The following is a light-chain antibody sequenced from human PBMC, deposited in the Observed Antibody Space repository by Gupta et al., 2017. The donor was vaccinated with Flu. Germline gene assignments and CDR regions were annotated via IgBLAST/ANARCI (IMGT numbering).Light chain of an antibody. J-gene: IGLJ3*02. Sequence: QSALTQPASVSGSPGQSITISCTGTSSDVGGYNYVSWYQQHPGKAPKLMIFEVTNRPSGVANRFSGSKSGNTASLTISGHQAEDEADYFCASDTTSATWVFGGGTKLTVL. CDR1: SSDVGGYNY. CDR3: ASDTTSATWV. CDR2: EVT. V-gene: IGLV2-14*01.